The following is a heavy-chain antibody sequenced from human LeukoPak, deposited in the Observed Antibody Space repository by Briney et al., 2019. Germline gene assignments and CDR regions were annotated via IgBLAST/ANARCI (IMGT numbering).Heavy chain of an antibody. V-gene: IGHV1-69*05. CDR3: ARGDGTTGNTFYYYYVDV. Sequence: SVKVSCKASGGTFRNFAISWVRQAPGQGLEWMGGIIPIFGTTNSAQRFQGRVTITTDESTSTAYMELSRLRSEDTAIYYCARGDGTTGNTFYYYYVDVWGRGTTVTVSS. CDR2: IIPIFGTT. J-gene: IGHJ6*03. CDR1: GGTFRNFA. D-gene: IGHD2-8*02.